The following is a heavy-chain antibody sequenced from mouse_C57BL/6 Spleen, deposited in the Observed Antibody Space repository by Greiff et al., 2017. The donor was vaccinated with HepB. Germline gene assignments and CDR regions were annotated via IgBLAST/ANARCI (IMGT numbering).Heavy chain of an antibody. CDR2: IRLKSDNYAT. V-gene: IGHV6-3*01. CDR1: GFTFSNYW. CDR3: TGRSQATTFFDY. Sequence: EVKLMESGGGLVQPGGSMKLSCVASGFTFSNYWMNWVRQSPEKGLEWVAQIRLKSDNYATHYAESVKGRFTISRDDYKSSVYLQMNNLRAEDTGIYYCTGRSQATTFFDYWGQGTTLTVSS. D-gene: IGHD3-2*02. J-gene: IGHJ2*01.